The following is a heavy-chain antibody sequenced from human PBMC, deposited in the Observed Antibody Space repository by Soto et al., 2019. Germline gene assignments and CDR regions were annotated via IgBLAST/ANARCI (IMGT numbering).Heavy chain of an antibody. J-gene: IGHJ4*02. CDR2: ISAHNCNT. CDR1: CYDFTTYG. D-gene: IGHD1-1*01. CDR3: ARGRNGDY. Sequence: QAHLVQSGAEVKKSGASVKVSCKGCCYDFTTYGITWVRQAPGQGLEWMAWISAHNCNTDYAQKLQGRVIVTRDTSTSTAYMGLRSRRSGDTAVYYCARGRNGDYWGQGALVTFSS. V-gene: IGHV1-18*01.